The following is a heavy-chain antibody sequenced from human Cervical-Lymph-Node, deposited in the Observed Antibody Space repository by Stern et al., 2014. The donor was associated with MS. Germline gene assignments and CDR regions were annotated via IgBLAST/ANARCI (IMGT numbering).Heavy chain of an antibody. CDR2: INPTAGRT. J-gene: IGHJ4*02. CDR1: GYTFTNYY. Sequence: VQLVESGAEVKKPGASMRISCKASGYTFTNYYVHWVRQAPGQRLEWMGIINPTAGRTSYAQRFQGSVTMTRYTSTNTAYMELSSLGPEDTAVYFCARAQDYSNVVANYWGQGTLVTVSS. D-gene: IGHD2-8*01. CDR3: ARAQDYSNVVANY. V-gene: IGHV1-46*03.